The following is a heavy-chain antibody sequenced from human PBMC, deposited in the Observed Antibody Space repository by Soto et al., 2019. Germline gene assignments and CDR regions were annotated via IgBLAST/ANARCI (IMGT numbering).Heavy chain of an antibody. CDR2: IDHDGST. V-gene: IGHV3-74*01. CDR3: VRDSHGDY. Sequence: EVQLVESGGGLVQPGGSLRLSCAASGFTFSNYWMHWVRQSPGKGLAWVARIDHDGSTDYAGSVRGRITVSRDNAENMLYLQMNSLRADDTALYYCVRDSHGDYWGQGTLVTVSS. J-gene: IGHJ4*02. CDR1: GFTFSNYW.